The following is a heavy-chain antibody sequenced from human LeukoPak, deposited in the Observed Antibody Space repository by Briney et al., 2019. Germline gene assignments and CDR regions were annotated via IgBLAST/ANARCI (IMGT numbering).Heavy chain of an antibody. CDR1: GFTVSSNY. J-gene: IGHJ4*02. V-gene: IGHV3-53*01. CDR3: AANDGYNYYFDY. Sequence: GGSLRLSCAASGFTVSSNYMSWVRQAPGKGLEWVSVIYSGGSTYYADSVKGRFTISRDNSKNTLYLQMNSLRAEDTAVYYCAANDGYNYYFDYWGQGTLVTVSS. CDR2: IYSGGST. D-gene: IGHD5-24*01.